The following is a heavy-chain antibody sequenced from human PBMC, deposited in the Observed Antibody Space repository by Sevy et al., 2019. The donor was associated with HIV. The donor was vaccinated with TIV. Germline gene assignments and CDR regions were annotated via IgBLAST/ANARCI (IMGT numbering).Heavy chain of an antibody. CDR2: IYYTGST. D-gene: IGHD3-3*01. CDR3: ARPEGLQLNYAMDV. J-gene: IGHJ6*02. CDR1: GGSISSSSYY. V-gene: IGHV4-39*01. Sequence: WETLSLTCTVSGGSISSSSYYWNWIRQPPEKGLEWIGSIYYTGSTYYKPSLKSRVTISKDTSKNQFSLKLTSLTAADTAVYYCARPEGLQLNYAMDVWGQGTTVTVSS.